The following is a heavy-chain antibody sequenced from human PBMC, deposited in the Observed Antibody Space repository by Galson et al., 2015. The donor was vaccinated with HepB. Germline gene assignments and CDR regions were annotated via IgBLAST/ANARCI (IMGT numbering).Heavy chain of an antibody. D-gene: IGHD6-19*01. V-gene: IGHV4-59*08. CDR2: IYYSGST. J-gene: IGHJ3*02. CDR1: GGSISSYY. CDR3: ARRKQWSDAFDI. Sequence: ETLSLTCTVSGGSISSYYWSWIRQPPGKGLEWIGYIYYSGSTNYNPSLKSRVTISVDTSKNQFSLKLSSVTAADTAVYYCARRKQWSDAFDIWGQGTMVTVSS.